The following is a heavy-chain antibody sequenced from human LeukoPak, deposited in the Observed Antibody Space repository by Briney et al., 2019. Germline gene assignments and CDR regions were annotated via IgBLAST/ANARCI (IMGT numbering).Heavy chain of an antibody. Sequence: KTSETLSLTCAVSGYSISSGYYWGWIRQPPGKGLEWIGSIYHSGSTYYNPSLKSRVTISVDTSKNQFSLKLSSVTAADTAVYYCARHFRYDSSGYYSPFLAAFDIWGQGTMVTVSS. J-gene: IGHJ3*02. CDR2: IYHSGST. CDR3: ARHFRYDSSGYYSPFLAAFDI. D-gene: IGHD3-22*01. CDR1: GYSISSGYY. V-gene: IGHV4-38-2*01.